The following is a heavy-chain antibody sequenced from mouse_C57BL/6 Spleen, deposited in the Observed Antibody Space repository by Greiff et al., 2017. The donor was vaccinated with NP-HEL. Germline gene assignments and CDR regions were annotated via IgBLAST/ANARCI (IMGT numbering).Heavy chain of an antibody. CDR1: GYTFTSYW. V-gene: IGHV1-52*01. CDR3: ARGNSNPFAY. CDR2: IDPSDSET. Sequence: QVQLQQPGAELVRPGSSVKLSCKASGYTFTSYWMHWVKQRPIQGLEWIGNIDPSDSETHYNQKFKDKATLSVDKSSSTAYMQLSSLTSEDSAVFYCARGNSNPFAYWGQGTLVTVSA. D-gene: IGHD2-5*01. J-gene: IGHJ3*01.